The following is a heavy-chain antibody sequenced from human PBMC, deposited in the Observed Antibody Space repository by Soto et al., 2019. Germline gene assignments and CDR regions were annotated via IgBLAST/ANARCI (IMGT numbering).Heavy chain of an antibody. D-gene: IGHD6-13*01. V-gene: IGHV3-21*01. Sequence: GGSLRISCAASGFTFSSYAMSWVRQAPGKGLEWVSAISSNSAYIYYTDALRGRFTISRDNAKNSLHLQMNSLRAEDTAVYYCTRDASRDSSARGWFDPWGPGTLVTVSS. J-gene: IGHJ5*02. CDR3: TRDASRDSSARGWFDP. CDR2: ISSNSAYI. CDR1: GFTFSSYA.